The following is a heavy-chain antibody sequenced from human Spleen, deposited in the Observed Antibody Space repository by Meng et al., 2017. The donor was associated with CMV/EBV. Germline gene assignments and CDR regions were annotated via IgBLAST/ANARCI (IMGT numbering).Heavy chain of an antibody. CDR1: GGTFSSSS. J-gene: IGHJ4*02. CDR2: ITPAFETA. V-gene: IGHV1-69*05. CDR3: ARGPRITVGGVIIWPLED. D-gene: IGHD3-16*02. Sequence: SVKVSCKASGGTFSSSSLMWVRQAPGQGLEWMGGITPAFETADYAQKFRDRVTISTDDSATTAYMEMSSLGSEDTAGYFCARGPRITVGGVIIWPLEDWGQGTLVTVSS.